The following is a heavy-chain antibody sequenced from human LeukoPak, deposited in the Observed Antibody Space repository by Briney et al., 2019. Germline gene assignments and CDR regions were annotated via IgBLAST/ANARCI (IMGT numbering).Heavy chain of an antibody. CDR2: VNTDGSST. CDR1: GFTFTSYW. J-gene: IGHJ6*02. V-gene: IGHV3-74*01. CDR3: ARGRYYGMDV. Sequence: GRSLRLSCAASGFTFTSYWMHWVRQAQGKGLVWVSRVNTDGSSTTYADSVKGRFTISRDNAKNTLYLQMNSLRAEDTAVYYCARGRYYGMDVWGQGTTVTVSS.